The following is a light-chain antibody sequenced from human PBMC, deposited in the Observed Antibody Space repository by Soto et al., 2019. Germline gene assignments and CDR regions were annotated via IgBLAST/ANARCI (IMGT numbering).Light chain of an antibody. CDR1: SSDIGNYNY. J-gene: IGLJ2*01. V-gene: IGLV2-14*01. Sequence: QSVLTQPASVSGSPGQSITISCSGNSSDIGNYNYVSWYQHHPGKAPKLIIYGVTDRPSGVSNRFSGSKSGNTASLTISGLQPEDECDYYCSSFTVRSTVVFGGGTKLTVL. CDR2: GVT. CDR3: SSFTVRSTVV.